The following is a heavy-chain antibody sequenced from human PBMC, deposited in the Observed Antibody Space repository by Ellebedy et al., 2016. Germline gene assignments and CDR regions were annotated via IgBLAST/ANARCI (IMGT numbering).Heavy chain of an antibody. D-gene: IGHD2-8*01. CDR2: IKQDGSEQ. Sequence: GESLKISCAASGFAFSTYWMNWVRQAPGKGLEWVANIKQDGSEQYYVNSVKGRFTISRDSAKNSLYLQMNSLRAEDTAVYYCATGSLKYWGQGTLVTVSS. J-gene: IGHJ4*02. V-gene: IGHV3-7*03. CDR3: ATGSLKY. CDR1: GFAFSTYW.